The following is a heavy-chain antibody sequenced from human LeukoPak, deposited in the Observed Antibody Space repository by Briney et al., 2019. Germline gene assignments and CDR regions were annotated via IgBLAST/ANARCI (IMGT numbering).Heavy chain of an antibody. Sequence: SSETLSLTCAVYGGSFSGYYWSWIRQPPGKGLEWIGEINHSGSTNYNPSLKSRVTISVDTSKNQFSLKLSSVTAADTAVYYCARVHSSGSYREAYEYFQHWGQGTLVTVSS. D-gene: IGHD1-26*01. CDR1: GGSFSGYY. CDR2: INHSGST. CDR3: ARVHSSGSYREAYEYFQH. V-gene: IGHV4-34*01. J-gene: IGHJ1*01.